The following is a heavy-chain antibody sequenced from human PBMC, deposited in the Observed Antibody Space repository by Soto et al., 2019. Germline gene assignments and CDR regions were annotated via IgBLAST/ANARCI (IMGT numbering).Heavy chain of an antibody. D-gene: IGHD3-22*01. Sequence: QVQLVQSGAEVKKPGASVKVSCKASGYTFTIYGISWVRQAPGQGLEWMGWISGYNGNTDYAQNLQDRVTLTTTASTSSVYMELRRLRSDDTAVYYCAMVDYYDSSGYYGYWGQGTLITVSS. J-gene: IGHJ4*02. V-gene: IGHV1-18*04. CDR1: GYTFTIYG. CDR3: AMVDYYDSSGYYGY. CDR2: ISGYNGNT.